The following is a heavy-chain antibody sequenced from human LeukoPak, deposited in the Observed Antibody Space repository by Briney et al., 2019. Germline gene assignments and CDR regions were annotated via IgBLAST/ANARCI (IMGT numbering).Heavy chain of an antibody. Sequence: GAPPQTFLCSSGCRFTNYWSGWGRQLPGKGLEGMGIIYPYDSNTRYIPSFHGQVPISGDKSITTAYLQWSSLKSSDTAMYYCARHKDSGRQYPAWTPDYWGQGTLVTVSS. J-gene: IGHJ4*02. CDR3: ARHKDSGRQYPAWTPDY. CDR1: GCRFTNYW. D-gene: IGHD3/OR15-3a*01. CDR2: IYPYDSNT. V-gene: IGHV5-51*01.